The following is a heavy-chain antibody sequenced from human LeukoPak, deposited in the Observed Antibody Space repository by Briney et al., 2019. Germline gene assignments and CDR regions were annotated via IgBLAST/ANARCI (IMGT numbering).Heavy chain of an antibody. D-gene: IGHD3-9*01. Sequence: GGSLRLSCAASGSTVSSYFMSWVRQAPGKGLEWVSVIYDGGSTDYADSVKGRFTISRDNSKSTLYLQMNSLRAEDAAVYYCARDNYILTGYYNAFDIWGQGTLVTVSS. CDR1: GSTVSSYF. V-gene: IGHV3-53*01. CDR2: IYDGGST. J-gene: IGHJ3*02. CDR3: ARDNYILTGYYNAFDI.